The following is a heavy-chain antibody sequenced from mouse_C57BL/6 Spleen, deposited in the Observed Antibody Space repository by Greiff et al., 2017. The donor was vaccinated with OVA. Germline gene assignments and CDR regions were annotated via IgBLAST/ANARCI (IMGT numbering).Heavy chain of an antibody. CDR3: ARVGEYYAMDY. CDR1: GFTFSSYT. CDR2: ISGGGGNT. J-gene: IGHJ4*01. V-gene: IGHV5-9*01. Sequence: VQLKESGGGLVKPGGSLKLSCAASGFTFSSYTMSWVRQTPEKRLEWVATISGGGGNTYYPDSVKGRFTISRDNAKNTLYLQMSSLRSEDTALYYCARVGEYYAMDYWGQGTSVTVSS.